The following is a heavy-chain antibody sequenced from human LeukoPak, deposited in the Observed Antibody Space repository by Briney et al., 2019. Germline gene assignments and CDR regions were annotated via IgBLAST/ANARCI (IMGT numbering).Heavy chain of an antibody. Sequence: ASVKVSCKASGYTFTSYGISWVRQAPGQGLEWMGWISAYNGNTNYAQRLQGRVTMTTDTSTSTAYMELRRLSSDDTAVYYCARYLEITTLPYYYYYYMDVWGKGTTVTVSS. D-gene: IGHD4-11*01. CDR3: ARYLEITTLPYYYYYYMDV. CDR1: GYTFTSYG. V-gene: IGHV1-18*01. CDR2: ISAYNGNT. J-gene: IGHJ6*03.